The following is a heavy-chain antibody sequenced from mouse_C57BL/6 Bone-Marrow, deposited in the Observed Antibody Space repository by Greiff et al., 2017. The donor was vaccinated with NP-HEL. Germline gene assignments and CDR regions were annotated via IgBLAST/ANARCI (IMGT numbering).Heavy chain of an antibody. CDR1: GYTFTDYY. Sequence: VQLQQSGPVLVKPGASVKMSCKASGYTFTDYYMNWVKQSHGKSLEWIGVINPYNGGTSYNQKFKGKATLTVDKSSSTAYMQLNSLTSEDSAVYYCASEAYYYGSSYYYAMDYWGQGTSVTVSS. CDR3: ASEAYYYGSSYYYAMDY. V-gene: IGHV1-19*01. J-gene: IGHJ4*01. CDR2: INPYNGGT. D-gene: IGHD1-1*01.